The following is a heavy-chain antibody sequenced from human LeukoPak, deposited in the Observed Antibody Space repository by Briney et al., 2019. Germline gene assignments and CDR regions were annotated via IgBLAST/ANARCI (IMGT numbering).Heavy chain of an antibody. V-gene: IGHV4-39*01. Sequence: SEILPLTCTVSGSSIRSGNYYWQWIRQPPGGGLEWIGSIHYSGTTYYSPSLKSRVTISVDTSKNQFSLRLNSVTATDTAFYYSARRPPGSYFDFWCQGILVTVPS. J-gene: IGHJ4*02. CDR3: ARRPPGSYFDF. CDR2: IHYSGTT. CDR1: GSSIRSGNYY. D-gene: IGHD3-10*01.